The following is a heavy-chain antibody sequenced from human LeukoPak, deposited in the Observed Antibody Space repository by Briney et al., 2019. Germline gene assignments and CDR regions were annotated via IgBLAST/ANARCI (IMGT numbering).Heavy chain of an antibody. CDR2: INSDGSST. D-gene: IGHD6-19*01. J-gene: IGHJ4*02. CDR1: GFTFSSYW. CDR3: ARIAVAAEFDY. V-gene: IGHV3-74*01. Sequence: GGSLRLSCAASGFTFSSYWMHWVRQAPGKGLVWVSRINSDGSSTSYADSVKGRFTISRDNSKNTLYLQMNSLRAEDTAVYYCARIAVAAEFDYWGQGTLVTVSS.